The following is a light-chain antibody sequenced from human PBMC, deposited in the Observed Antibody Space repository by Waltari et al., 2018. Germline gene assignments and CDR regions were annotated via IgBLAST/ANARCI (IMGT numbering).Light chain of an antibody. CDR3: QSADSTSTHVV. J-gene: IGLJ2*01. V-gene: IGLV3-25*03. Sequence: SYELTHQPSVSVSPRQTATNTCSGAALPKQFAFWYQQKPGQAPVLVTYTDTERPSGILDRYSGSTTGTTVTVTISGVQAEDEADYDCQSADSTSTHVVFGGGTKLTVL. CDR2: TDT. CDR1: ALPKQF.